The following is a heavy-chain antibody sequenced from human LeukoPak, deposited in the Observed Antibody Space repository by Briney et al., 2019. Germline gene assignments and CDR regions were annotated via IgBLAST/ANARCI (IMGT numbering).Heavy chain of an antibody. J-gene: IGHJ4*02. CDR1: GGSFSDYY. CDR2: INHSGST. V-gene: IGHV4-34*01. D-gene: IGHD3-3*01. CDR3: ARGRSLTIFGVVISYFDY. Sequence: PSETLSLTCAVYGGSFSDYYWSWIRQPPGKGLEWIGEINHSGSTNYNPSLKSRVTISVDTSKNQFSLKLSSVTAADTAVYYCARGRSLTIFGVVISYFDYWGQGTLVTVSS.